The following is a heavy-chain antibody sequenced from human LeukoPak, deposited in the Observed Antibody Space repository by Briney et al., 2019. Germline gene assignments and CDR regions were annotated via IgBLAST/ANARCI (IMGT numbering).Heavy chain of an antibody. CDR3: AKVTPSHDILTGYYDY. V-gene: IGHV3-43*01. J-gene: IGHJ4*02. D-gene: IGHD3-9*01. CDR2: ISWDSGST. CDR1: GFTFDDYS. Sequence: GGSLRLSCAASGFTFDDYSMHWVRQTPGKGLEWVSLISWDSGSTYYGDSVKGRFTTSRDNSKNSLYLHMNSLKTDDTALYYCAKVTPSHDILTGYYDYWGQGTLVTVSS.